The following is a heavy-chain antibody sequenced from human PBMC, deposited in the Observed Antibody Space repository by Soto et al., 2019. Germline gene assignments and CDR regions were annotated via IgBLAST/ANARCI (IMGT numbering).Heavy chain of an antibody. J-gene: IGHJ5*02. CDR2: INHSGST. V-gene: IGHV4-34*01. Sequence: QVQLQQWGAGLLKPSETLSLTCAVYGGSFSGYYWSWIRQPPGKGLEWIGEINHSGSTNYNPSLKSRVTISVDTSKNQSSLKLSSVTAADKDVYYCARGKRKYHFIWFDPWGQGTLVTVSS. CDR1: GGSFSGYY. CDR3: ARGKRKYHFIWFDP. D-gene: IGHD2-2*01.